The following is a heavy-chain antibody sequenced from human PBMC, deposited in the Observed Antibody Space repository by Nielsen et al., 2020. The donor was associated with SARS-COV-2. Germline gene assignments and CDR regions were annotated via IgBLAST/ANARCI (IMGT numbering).Heavy chain of an antibody. J-gene: IGHJ3*01. D-gene: IGHD3-10*01. CDR2: IYFSGST. Sequence: SETLSLTCTVSGGSISGYYLNWIRQPPGKGLEWIGYIYFSGSTTYNPSLKSRVTITVDTSKDHFSLKLNSVNAADTADYYCARGKRGVAFDVWGQGSMVTVSS. CDR3: ARGKRGVAFDV. V-gene: IGHV4-59*01. CDR1: GGSISGYY.